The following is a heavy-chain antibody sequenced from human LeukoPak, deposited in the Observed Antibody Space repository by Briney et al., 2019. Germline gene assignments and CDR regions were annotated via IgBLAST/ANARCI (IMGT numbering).Heavy chain of an antibody. D-gene: IGHD1-26*01. CDR1: GYTFTGYF. Sequence: VASVKVSCKASGYTFTGYFMNWVRQAPGQGPEWMGRINPKTGGTNYAQKFQGRVTMTRDTSITTAYMELSRLRSDDTAVYYCARVGDRLNDAFDMWGQGTLVTVSS. J-gene: IGHJ3*02. V-gene: IGHV1-2*06. CDR3: ARVGDRLNDAFDM. CDR2: INPKTGGT.